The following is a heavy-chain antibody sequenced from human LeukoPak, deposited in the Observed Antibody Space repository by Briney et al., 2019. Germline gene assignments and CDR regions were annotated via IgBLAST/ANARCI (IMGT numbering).Heavy chain of an antibody. J-gene: IGHJ6*03. D-gene: IGHD5-12*01. CDR2: INWNGGST. V-gene: IGHV3-20*04. CDR1: GFTFDDYG. CDR3: AKESGYSSPFYYYYYMDV. Sequence: GRSLRLSCAASGFTFDDYGMSWVRQAPGKGLEWVSGINWNGGSTGYADSVKGRFTISRDNAKNSLYLQMNSLRAEDTALYYCAKESGYSSPFYYYYYMDVWGKGTTVTVSS.